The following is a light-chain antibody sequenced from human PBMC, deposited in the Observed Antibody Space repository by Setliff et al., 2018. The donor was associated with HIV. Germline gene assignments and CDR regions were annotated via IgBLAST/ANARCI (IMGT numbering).Light chain of an antibody. Sequence: LAQPASVSGSPGQSITISCTGTSSDVGGYKYVYWYQQHPGKAPKLMIFEVSNRPSGVPNRFSGSKSDNTASLTISGLQAEDEADYYCSSYTRHNTLLFGTGTRSPS. V-gene: IGLV2-14*01. J-gene: IGLJ1*01. CDR2: EVS. CDR3: SSYTRHNTLL. CDR1: SSDVGGYKY.